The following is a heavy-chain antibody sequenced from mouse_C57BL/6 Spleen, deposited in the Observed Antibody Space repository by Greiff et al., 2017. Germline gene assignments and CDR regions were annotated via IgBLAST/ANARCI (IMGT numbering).Heavy chain of an antibody. V-gene: IGHV5-17*01. CDR1: GFTFSDYG. CDR3: ARPLDEGFAY. J-gene: IGHJ3*01. CDR2: ISSGSSTI. Sequence: EVQLVESGGGLVKPGGSLKLSCAASGFTFSDYGMHWVRQAPEKGLEWVAYISSGSSTIYYADTVKGRFTISRDNAKNTLFLQMTSLRSEDTAMYYCARPLDEGFAYWGQGTLVTVSA.